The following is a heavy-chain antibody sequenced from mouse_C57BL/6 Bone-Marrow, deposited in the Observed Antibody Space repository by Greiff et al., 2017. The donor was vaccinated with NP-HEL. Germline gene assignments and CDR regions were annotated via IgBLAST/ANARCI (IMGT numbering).Heavy chain of an antibody. J-gene: IGHJ3*01. V-gene: IGHV1-55*01. CDR1: GYTFTSYW. CDR2: IYPGSGST. CDR3: ASSWSWFAY. Sequence: QVQLQQPGAELVKPGASVKLSCKASGYTFTSYWINWVKQRPGQGLEWIGDIYPGSGSTNYNEKFKSKATLTVDKSSSTAYMQLSSLTSEDSAVYYCASSWSWFAYWGQGTLVTVSA.